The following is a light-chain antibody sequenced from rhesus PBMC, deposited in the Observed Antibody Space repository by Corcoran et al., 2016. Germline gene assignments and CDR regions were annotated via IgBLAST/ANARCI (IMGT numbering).Light chain of an antibody. CDR1: QGISSY. Sequence: DIQLTQSPSSLSASVGDTVTITCRASQGISSYFNGFPQKPGKAPKLLIYAASSLESGVPSRFSGSGSGTEFTLTISSLQPEDFAAYYCLQHNSYPFTFGPGTKLDIK. CDR2: AAS. V-gene: IGKV1-28*01. CDR3: LQHNSYPFT. J-gene: IGKJ3*01.